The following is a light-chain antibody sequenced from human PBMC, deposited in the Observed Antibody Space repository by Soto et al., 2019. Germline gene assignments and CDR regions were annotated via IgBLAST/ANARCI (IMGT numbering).Light chain of an antibody. Sequence: DIVMTQSPDSLAVSLGERATINCKSSQSILYSSNNKNYLAWYQQKPGQPPKLLIYWTSTRESGVPDRFSGSGSGTDFTLTISSLKAEDVAVYYCQKYYDTPFTFGQGTQLEIK. V-gene: IGKV4-1*01. CDR2: WTS. CDR1: QSILYSSNNKNY. J-gene: IGKJ2*01. CDR3: QKYYDTPFT.